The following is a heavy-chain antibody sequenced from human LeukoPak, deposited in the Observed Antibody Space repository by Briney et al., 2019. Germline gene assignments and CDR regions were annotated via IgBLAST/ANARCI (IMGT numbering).Heavy chain of an antibody. V-gene: IGHV1-69*13. Sequence: GASVKLSCTASGGTFSSYAISWVRQAPGQGLEWMGGIIPIFGTANYAQKFQGRVTITADESTSTAYMELSSLRSEDTAVYYCARSLHVVVVAATTGDAFDIWGQGTMVTVSS. CDR3: ARSLHVVVVAATTGDAFDI. J-gene: IGHJ3*02. CDR2: IIPIFGTA. CDR1: GGTFSSYA. D-gene: IGHD2-15*01.